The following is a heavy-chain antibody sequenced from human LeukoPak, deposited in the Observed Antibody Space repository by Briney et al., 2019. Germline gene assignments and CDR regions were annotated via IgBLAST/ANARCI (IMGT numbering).Heavy chain of an antibody. J-gene: IGHJ4*02. CDR3: ARDYCSSTSCLFDY. CDR2: INPNSGDT. D-gene: IGHD2-2*01. V-gene: IGHV1-2*06. Sequence: ASVKVSCKASGYTFINYDIRWVRQAPGQGLEWMGRINPNSGDTNYAQKFQGRVTMTRDTSISTAYMELSRLRSDDTAVYYCARDYCSSTSCLFDYWGQGTLVTVSS. CDR1: GYTFINYD.